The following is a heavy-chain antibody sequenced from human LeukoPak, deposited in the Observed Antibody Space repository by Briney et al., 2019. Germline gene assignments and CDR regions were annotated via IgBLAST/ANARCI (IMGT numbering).Heavy chain of an antibody. J-gene: IGHJ6*03. D-gene: IGHD1-26*01. V-gene: IGHV4-39*01. CDR2: IYYSGST. CDR1: GGSISSSSYY. Sequence: SETLSLTCTVSGGSISSSSYYWGWIRQPPGKGLEWIGSIYYSGSTYYNPSLKSRVTISVDTSKNQFSLKLSSVTAADTAVYYCARVRVGKSKWYMDVWGKGTTVTVSS. CDR3: ARVRVGKSKWYMDV.